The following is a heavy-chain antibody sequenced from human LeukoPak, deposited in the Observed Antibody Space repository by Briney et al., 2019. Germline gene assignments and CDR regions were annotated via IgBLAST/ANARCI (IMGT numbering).Heavy chain of an antibody. D-gene: IGHD3-10*01. CDR2: IPYDGSSK. V-gene: IGHV3-30-3*01. CDR1: GFTFSSHV. J-gene: IGHJ5*01. CDR3: ARGGSGSYYIDS. Sequence: GGSLRLSCVASGFTFSSHVMHWVRQAPGKGLEWLVIIPYDGSSKYYADSVKGRFTMSRDNSRNTLYLQMSSLRADDTAVYYCARGGSGSYYIDSWGQGTLVTVSS.